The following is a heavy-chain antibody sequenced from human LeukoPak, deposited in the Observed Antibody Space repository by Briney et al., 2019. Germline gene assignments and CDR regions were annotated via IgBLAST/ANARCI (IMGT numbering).Heavy chain of an antibody. V-gene: IGHV4-61*02. D-gene: IGHD3-9*01. J-gene: IGHJ4*02. CDR1: GGSISSGSYY. Sequence: SQTLSLTCTVSGGSISSGSYYWSWIRQPAGKGLEWIGRIYTSGSTNYNPSLKSRVTISVDTSKNQFSLKLSSVTAADTAVYYCARVYYDILTGFYFDYWGQGTLVTVSS. CDR2: IYTSGST. CDR3: ARVYYDILTGFYFDY.